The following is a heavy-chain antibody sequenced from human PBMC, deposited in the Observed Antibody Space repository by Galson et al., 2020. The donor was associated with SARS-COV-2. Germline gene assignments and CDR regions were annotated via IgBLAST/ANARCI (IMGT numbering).Heavy chain of an antibody. CDR1: GYTLTELS. CDR3: ARLTDYYDSSGLHYYYYYYMDV. V-gene: IGHV1-24*01. J-gene: IGHJ6*03. D-gene: IGHD3-22*01. Sequence: ASVKVSCKVSGYTLTELSMHWVRQAPGKGLEWMGGFDPEDGETIYAQKFQGRVTMTEDTSTDTAYMELSSLRSEDTAVYYCARLTDYYDSSGLHYYYYYYMDVWGNGTTVTVSS. CDR2: FDPEDGET.